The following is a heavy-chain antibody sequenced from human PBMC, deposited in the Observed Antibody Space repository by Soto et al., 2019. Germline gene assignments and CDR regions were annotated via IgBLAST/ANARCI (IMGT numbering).Heavy chain of an antibody. J-gene: IGHJ4*02. V-gene: IGHV3-74*01. CDR2: INSDGSST. Sequence: GGSLRLSCAASGFTFNSYWMHWVRQAPGKGLVWVSRINSDGSSTSYADSVKGRFTISRDNAKNTLYLQMNSLRAEDTAVYYCARVSYSSGWYVGYWGQGTLVTVSS. D-gene: IGHD6-19*01. CDR3: ARVSYSSGWYVGY. CDR1: GFTFNSYW.